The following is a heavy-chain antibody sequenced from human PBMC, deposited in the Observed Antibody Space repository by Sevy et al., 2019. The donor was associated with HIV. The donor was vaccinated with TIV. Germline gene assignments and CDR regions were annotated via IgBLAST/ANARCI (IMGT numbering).Heavy chain of an antibody. J-gene: IGHJ5*02. D-gene: IGHD3-16*01. CDR1: GFTFSSYS. Sequence: GGSLRLSCAASGFTFSSYSMNWVRQAPGKGLEWVSYISSSSTIYYADTVKGRFTISRDNAKNSLYLQMNSLRAEDTAVYYCARGDSTYSYNWFDPWGQGTLVTVSS. CDR2: ISSSSTI. CDR3: ARGDSTYSYNWFDP. V-gene: IGHV3-48*01.